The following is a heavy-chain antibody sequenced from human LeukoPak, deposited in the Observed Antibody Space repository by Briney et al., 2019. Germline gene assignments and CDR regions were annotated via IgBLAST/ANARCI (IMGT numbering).Heavy chain of an antibody. CDR1: GGTFSSYA. J-gene: IGHJ6*04. Sequence: SVKVSCKASGGTFSSYAISWVRQAPGQGLEWMGGIIPIFGTANYAQKFQGRVTITTDESTSTAYMELSSLRSEDTAVYYCARDMAVLVRGDHAGDVWGKGTTVTVSS. CDR2: IIPIFGTA. V-gene: IGHV1-69*05. D-gene: IGHD3-10*01. CDR3: ARDMAVLVRGDHAGDV.